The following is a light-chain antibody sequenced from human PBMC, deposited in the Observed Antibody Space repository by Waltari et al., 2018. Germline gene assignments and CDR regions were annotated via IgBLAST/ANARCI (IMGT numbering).Light chain of an antibody. CDR1: QGIFSN. CDR2: DAS. J-gene: IGKJ5*01. V-gene: IGKV3-15*01. CDR3: QQYNVWPPIT. Sequence: EILMTQSPATLPVSPGERATLSCRASQGIFSNLAWYQQRPGQAPRLLIYDASTRAPGVPSRFSGSGSGTEFTLTIRSLQSEDSAVYYCQQYNVWPPITFGQGTRLEIK.